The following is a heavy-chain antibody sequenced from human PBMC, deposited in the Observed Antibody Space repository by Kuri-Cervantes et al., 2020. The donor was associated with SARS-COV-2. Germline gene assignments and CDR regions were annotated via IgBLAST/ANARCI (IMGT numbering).Heavy chain of an antibody. CDR2: MNPNSGNT. CDR1: GYTFTSYD. J-gene: IGHJ6*02. V-gene: IGHV1-8*01. D-gene: IGHD2-2*01. CDR3: ARAAYCTSSSCPGSHYSGMDV. Sequence: ASVKVSCKASGYTFTSYDINWVRQATGQGLEWMGWMNPNSGNTGYAQKFQGRVTMTRNTSISTAYMELSSLRSEDTAVYYCARAAYCTSSSCPGSHYSGMDVWGQGTTVTVSS.